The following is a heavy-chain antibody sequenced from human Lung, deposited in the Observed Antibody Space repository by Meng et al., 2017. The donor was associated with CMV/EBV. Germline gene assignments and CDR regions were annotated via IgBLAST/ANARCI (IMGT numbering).Heavy chain of an antibody. D-gene: IGHD6-25*01. V-gene: IGHV4-34*01. CDR3: AREGSGSSRFGYYGMDV. CDR2: INHSGST. CDR1: DGSFSVYY. Sequence: SXTXSLXCAVHDGSFSVYYWSWIRQPPGKGLEWIGEINHSGSTNYNPSLKSRVAMSVDTSKNQLSLRLNSVTAADTAVYYCAREGSGSSRFGYYGMDVWGQGTXVTVSS. J-gene: IGHJ6*02.